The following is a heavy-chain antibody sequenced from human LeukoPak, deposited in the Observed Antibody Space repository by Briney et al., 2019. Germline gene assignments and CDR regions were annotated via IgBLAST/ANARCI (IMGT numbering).Heavy chain of an antibody. CDR1: GYTFTSYD. V-gene: IGHV1-8*01. J-gene: IGHJ5*02. CDR2: MNPNSGNT. Sequence: ASVKVSCKASGYTFTSYDINWVQQATGQGLEWMGWMNPNSGNTGYAQKFQGRVTMTRNTSISTAYMELSSLRSEDTAVYYCARGLPVKYCSSTSCYFAGDWFDPWGQGTLVTVSS. CDR3: ARGLPVKYCSSTSCYFAGDWFDP. D-gene: IGHD2-2*01.